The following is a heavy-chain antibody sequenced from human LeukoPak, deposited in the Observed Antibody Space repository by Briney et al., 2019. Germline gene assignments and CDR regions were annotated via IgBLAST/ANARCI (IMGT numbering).Heavy chain of an antibody. CDR1: GFTFSNYG. D-gene: IGHD6-13*01. CDR2: ISYDGSNK. CDR3: AKGGEVSSWYKRLKLYFDS. J-gene: IGHJ4*02. Sequence: GGSLRLSCAASGFTFSNYGMNWVRQAPGKGLEWVAVISYDGSNKYCVDSVKGRFTISRDNSKNTLYLQMNSLRAEDTAVYYCAKGGEVSSWYKRLKLYFDSWGRGTLVTVSS. V-gene: IGHV3-30*18.